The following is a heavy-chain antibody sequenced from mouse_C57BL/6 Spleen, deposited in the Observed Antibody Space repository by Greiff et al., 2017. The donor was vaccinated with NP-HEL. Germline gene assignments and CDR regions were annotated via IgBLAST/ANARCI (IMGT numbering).Heavy chain of an antibody. Sequence: VHVKQSGPELVKPGASVKISCKASGYSFTGYYMNWVKQSPEKSLEWIGEINPSTGGTTYNQKFKAKATLTVDKSSSTAYMQLKSLTSEDSAVYYCARWDYYGSNFDYWGQGTTLTVSS. V-gene: IGHV1-42*01. CDR1: GYSFTGYY. D-gene: IGHD1-1*01. CDR2: INPSTGGT. CDR3: ARWDYYGSNFDY. J-gene: IGHJ2*01.